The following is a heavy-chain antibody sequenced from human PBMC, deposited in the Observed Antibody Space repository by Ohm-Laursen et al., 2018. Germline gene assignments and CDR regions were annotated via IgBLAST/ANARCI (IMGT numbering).Heavy chain of an antibody. D-gene: IGHD3-22*01. J-gene: IGHJ4*02. Sequence: LSLTCAASGFTVSSTYMSWVPQAPGKGLEWVSVISGSGGSTYYADSVKGRFTISRDNSKNTLYLQMNSLRAEDTAVYYCATWYYYDSSGYYPFWWGQGTLVTVSS. V-gene: IGHV3-23*01. CDR1: GFTVSSTY. CDR3: ATWYYYDSSGYYPFW. CDR2: ISGSGGST.